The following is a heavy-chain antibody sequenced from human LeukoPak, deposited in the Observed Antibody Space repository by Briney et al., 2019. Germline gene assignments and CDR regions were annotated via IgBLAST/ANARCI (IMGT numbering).Heavy chain of an antibody. Sequence: SETLSLTCTVSGGSISDYYWTWIRQPPGKGLEWIGYTYYSGGTNYNPSVKSRVTISVDTSKNQFSLKLSSVTAADTAVYYCARRAAAVGTYYMDVWGKGTTVTVSS. J-gene: IGHJ6*03. CDR2: TYYSGGT. CDR1: GGSISDYY. CDR3: ARRAAAVGTYYMDV. D-gene: IGHD6-13*01. V-gene: IGHV4-59*01.